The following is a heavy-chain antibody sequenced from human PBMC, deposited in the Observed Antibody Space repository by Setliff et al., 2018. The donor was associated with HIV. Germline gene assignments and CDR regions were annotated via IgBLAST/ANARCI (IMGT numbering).Heavy chain of an antibody. CDR2: IYPGDSDT. V-gene: IGHV5-51*01. J-gene: IGHJ4*02. Sequence: PGASLKISCKGSGYSFTNYWIAWLRQMPGKGLECMGIIYPGDSDTRYSPSFQGQVTISADKSINTAYLQWSSLKASDTAMYYCARHGQYGSGSYYNRPFDYWGQGTLVTVS. CDR3: ARHGQYGSGSYYNRPFDY. D-gene: IGHD3-10*01. CDR1: GYSFTNYW.